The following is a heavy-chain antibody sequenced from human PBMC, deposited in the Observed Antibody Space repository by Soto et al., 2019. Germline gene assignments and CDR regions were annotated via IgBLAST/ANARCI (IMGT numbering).Heavy chain of an antibody. J-gene: IGHJ4*02. D-gene: IGHD3-22*01. V-gene: IGHV2-5*01. CDR2: IYWNDDK. CDR3: AHVDSSGYYSSRWIDFDY. Sequence: SGPTLVNPTQTLTLTYTFSGFSLITIGLGVGWIRQPPGKALEWLALIYWNDDKRYSPSLKSRLTITKDTSKNQVVLTMTNMDPVDTATYYCAHVDSSGYYSSRWIDFDYWGQGTLVTVSS. CDR1: GFSLITIGLG.